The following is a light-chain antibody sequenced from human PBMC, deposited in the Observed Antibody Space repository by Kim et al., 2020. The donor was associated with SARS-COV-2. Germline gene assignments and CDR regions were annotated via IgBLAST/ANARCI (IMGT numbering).Light chain of an antibody. J-gene: IGKJ5*01. CDR2: GAS. Sequence: IVMTQSPATLSVSPGERATLSCRTRQSVSDNLAWYQQKPGQAPRLLIYGASTRATGISARFSGSGSGTEFTLTISSLQSEDFAVYYCQQYNNWPPITFGQGTRLEIK. CDR3: QQYNNWPPIT. V-gene: IGKV3-15*01. CDR1: QSVSDN.